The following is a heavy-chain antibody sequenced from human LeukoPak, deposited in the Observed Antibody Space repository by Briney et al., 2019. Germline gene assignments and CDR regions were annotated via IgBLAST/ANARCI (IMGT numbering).Heavy chain of an antibody. V-gene: IGHV3-23*01. CDR2: ISGSGGST. J-gene: IGHJ3*02. CDR3: AKDTDTIFGVVISAFDI. D-gene: IGHD3-3*01. CDR1: GFTFSSYA. Sequence: GGSLRLSCAASGFTFSSYAMSWVRQAPGKGLEWVSAISGSGGSTYYADSVKGRFTISRDNSKNTLYLQMNSLRAEDTAVYYCAKDTDTIFGVVISAFDIWGQGTMVTVSS.